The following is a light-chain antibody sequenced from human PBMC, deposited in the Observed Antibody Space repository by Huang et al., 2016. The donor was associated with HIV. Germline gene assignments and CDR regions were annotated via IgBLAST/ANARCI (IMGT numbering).Light chain of an antibody. CDR2: KVS. Sequence: DVVMTQSPLSLPVTLGQPASISCRSSQSLVYRDGNTYLNWFQQGPGQSPRRLIYKVSNRDSGVPDRFSGSGSGTDFTLKISSVAAEDVGVYYCMQGTHWPYTFGQGTKLEI. CDR1: QSLVYRDGNTY. V-gene: IGKV2-30*01. J-gene: IGKJ2*01. CDR3: MQGTHWPYT.